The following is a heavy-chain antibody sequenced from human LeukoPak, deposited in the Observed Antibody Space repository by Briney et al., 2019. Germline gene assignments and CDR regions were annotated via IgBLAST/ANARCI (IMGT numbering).Heavy chain of an antibody. CDR1: GFTFSSNE. D-gene: IGHD3-16*01. Sequence: GGSLRLSCAASGFTFSSNEMSWVRQAPGKGLEWVSYTSATGYTIYYTDSVKGRFTISRDNAKNSLYLQMNSLRAEDTAVYYCARVSRSGSWGFFDYWGQGTLVTVSS. V-gene: IGHV3-48*03. CDR2: TSATGYTI. J-gene: IGHJ4*02. CDR3: ARVSRSGSWGFFDY.